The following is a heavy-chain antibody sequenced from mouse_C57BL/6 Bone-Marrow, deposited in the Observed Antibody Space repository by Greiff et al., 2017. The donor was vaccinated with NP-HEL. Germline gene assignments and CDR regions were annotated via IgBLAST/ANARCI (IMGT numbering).Heavy chain of an antibody. D-gene: IGHD1-1*01. J-gene: IGHJ1*03. CDR1: GYTFTDYN. CDR2: INPNNGGT. V-gene: IGHV1-18*01. Sequence: EVQLQQSGPELVKPGASVKIPCKASGYTFTDYNMDWVKQSHGKSLEWIGDINPNNGGTIYNQKFKGKATLNVDKSSSTAYMELRSLTSEDTAVYYCAIITTVVARDYWYFDVWGTGTTVTVSS. CDR3: AIITTVVARDYWYFDV.